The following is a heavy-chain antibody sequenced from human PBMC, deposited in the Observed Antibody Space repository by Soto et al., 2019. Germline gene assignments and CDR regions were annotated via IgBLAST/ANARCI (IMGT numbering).Heavy chain of an antibody. CDR2: ILPISGAA. Sequence: QVQLVQSGAEVKKPGSSVKVSCKLFGVTFSNYRISWVRQAPGQGLEWMGGILPISGAANYEQKFQGRVTITADESTSTAYMERSSLGSEDTAVYYCARGGGKYYGSGNYAFDYWGQGTLVTVSS. V-gene: IGHV1-69*01. CDR1: GVTFSNYR. D-gene: IGHD3-10*01. CDR3: ARGGGKYYGSGNYAFDY. J-gene: IGHJ4*02.